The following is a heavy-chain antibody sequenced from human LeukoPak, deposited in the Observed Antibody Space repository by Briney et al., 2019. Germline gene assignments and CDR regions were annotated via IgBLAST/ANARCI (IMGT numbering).Heavy chain of an antibody. CDR1: GYRFTRTW. Sequence: GESLKISCRVSGYRFTRTWIAWVRQMPGKGLEYMGIIYPDDSDTRYSPSFQGQVTISADKSISTAYLQWSSLKASDTAMYYCARHYRPRGSPNYYDSSGSTPLDYWGQGTLVTVSS. CDR3: ARHYRPRGSPNYYDSSGSTPLDY. V-gene: IGHV5-51*01. D-gene: IGHD3-22*01. CDR2: IYPDDSDT. J-gene: IGHJ4*02.